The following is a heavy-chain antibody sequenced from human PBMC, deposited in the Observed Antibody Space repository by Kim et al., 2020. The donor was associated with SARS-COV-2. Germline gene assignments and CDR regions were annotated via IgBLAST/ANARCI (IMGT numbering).Heavy chain of an antibody. CDR2: ISSSSSYI. D-gene: IGHD2-21*02. Sequence: GGSLRLSCAASGFTFSSYSMNWVRQAPGKGLEWVSSISSSSSYIYYADSVKGRFTISRDNAKNSLYLQMNSLRAEDTAVYYCARDGGVVTAIISYYYYYYGMDVWGQGTTVTVSS. CDR3: ARDGGVVTAIISYYYYYYGMDV. J-gene: IGHJ6*02. CDR1: GFTFSSYS. V-gene: IGHV3-21*01.